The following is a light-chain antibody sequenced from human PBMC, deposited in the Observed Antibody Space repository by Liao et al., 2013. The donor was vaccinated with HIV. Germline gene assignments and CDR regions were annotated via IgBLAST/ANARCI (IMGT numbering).Light chain of an antibody. V-gene: IGLV3-1*01. Sequence: SYELTQPPSVSVSPGQTASITCSGDKLGDEYACWYQQRPGQSPVLVIYQDTKRPSGIPERFSGSNSGNTATLTISGTQPMDEADYYCQAWDSNSWVFGGGTELTVL. CDR3: QAWDSNSWV. J-gene: IGLJ3*02. CDR2: QDT. CDR1: KLGDEY.